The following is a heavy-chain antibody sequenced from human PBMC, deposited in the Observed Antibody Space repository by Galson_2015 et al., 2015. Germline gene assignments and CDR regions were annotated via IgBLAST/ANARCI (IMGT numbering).Heavy chain of an antibody. CDR3: ASRSPCSCGDCNGLDF. V-gene: IGHV1-46*01. Sequence: SVKVSCKASGHTFPNYYIHWLRQAPGQGLECMGAINPSGGNTISAQKFQGRVTMTRDTSTSVVYMELSSQTSEDAAVYYCASRSPCSCGDCNGLDFLGPWTTLTVSS. D-gene: IGHD2-21*02. CDR2: INPSGGNT. J-gene: IGHJ6*02. CDR1: GHTFPNYY.